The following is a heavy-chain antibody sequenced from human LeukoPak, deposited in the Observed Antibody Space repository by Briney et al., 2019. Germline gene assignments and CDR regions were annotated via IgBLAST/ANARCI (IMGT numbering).Heavy chain of an antibody. Sequence: GASVKISCKASAYIFTTFQMHWVRQAPGQRLEWVGKVNPSSGAPTYAQRLQGRVTMTRDTSTSTVYMELISLTSDDTAVYYCARRGGPEGRQFDYWGQGTLVTVSS. CDR3: ARRGGPEGRQFDY. CDR1: AYIFTTFQ. J-gene: IGHJ4*02. V-gene: IGHV1-46*01. D-gene: IGHD1-14*01. CDR2: VNPSSGAP.